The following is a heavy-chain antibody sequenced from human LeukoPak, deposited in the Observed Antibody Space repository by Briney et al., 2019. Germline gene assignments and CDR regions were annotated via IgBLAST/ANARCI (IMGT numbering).Heavy chain of an antibody. CDR3: ARSGVAAVEFDY. J-gene: IGHJ4*02. Sequence: PSETLSLTCTVSGGSISSYYWSWIRQPPGKGLEWIGYIYYSGSTNYHPSQKSRVTISVDTSKNQFSLKLSSVTAADTAVYYRARSGVAAVEFDYWGQGTLVTVSS. V-gene: IGHV4-59*01. CDR2: IYYSGST. CDR1: GGSISSYY. D-gene: IGHD6-13*01.